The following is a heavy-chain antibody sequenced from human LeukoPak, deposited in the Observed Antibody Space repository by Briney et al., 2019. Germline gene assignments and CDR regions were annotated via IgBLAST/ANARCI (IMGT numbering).Heavy chain of an antibody. V-gene: IGHV3-7*01. CDR2: IKQDGSEK. CDR1: GFTFSSYW. D-gene: IGHD4-17*01. J-gene: IGHJ4*02. CDR3: ARVRQAYGDYPGY. Sequence: GGSLRLSCAASGFTFSSYWMSWVRQAPGKGLEWVANIKQDGSEKYYVDSVEGRFTISRDNAKNSLYLQMNSLRAEDTAVYYCARVRQAYGDYPGYWGQGTLVTVSS.